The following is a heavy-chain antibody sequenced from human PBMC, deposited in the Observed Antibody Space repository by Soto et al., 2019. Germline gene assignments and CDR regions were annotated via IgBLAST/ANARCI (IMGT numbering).Heavy chain of an antibody. V-gene: IGHV2-26*01. CDR1: GFSLSNARMG. D-gene: IGHD3-22*01. CDR3: ARTGAYDSSGQTQFDP. J-gene: IGHJ5*02. CDR2: IFSNDEK. Sequence: QVTLKESGPVLVKPTDTLTLTCTASGFSLSNARMGVRWIRQPPGKALEWLAHIFSNDEKSYSTSLNSSLTSAKDTTKSQVLLTMTNMHPVDTATYYCARTGAYDSSGQTQFDPWGQGTLVNVSS.